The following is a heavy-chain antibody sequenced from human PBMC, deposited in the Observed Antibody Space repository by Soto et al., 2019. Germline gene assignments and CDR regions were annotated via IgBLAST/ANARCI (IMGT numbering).Heavy chain of an antibody. CDR1: GGSISSVGYY. V-gene: IGHV4-31*03. CDR3: ARGGLEPLTLDS. Sequence: SEPLSLTSTVSGGSISSVGYYWSWIRQHPGKGLEWIGYIYYSGSTYYNPSLKSRVTISVDTSKNQFSLKLSSVTAAVTAVYYCARGGLEPLTLDSWGQGTLVTVSS. D-gene: IGHD1-26*01. J-gene: IGHJ4*02. CDR2: IYYSGST.